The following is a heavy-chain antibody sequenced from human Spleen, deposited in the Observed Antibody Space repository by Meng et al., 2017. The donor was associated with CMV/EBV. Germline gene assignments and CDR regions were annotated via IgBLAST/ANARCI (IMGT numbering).Heavy chain of an antibody. Sequence: SLKISCRASGFTFDDYAMHWVRQAPGKGLEWVSGISWNRGSIGYADSVKGRFTISRDNAKNSLYLQMNSLRAEDTALYYCAKAATTVITLEAFDIWGQGTMVTVSS. J-gene: IGHJ3*02. D-gene: IGHD4-11*01. V-gene: IGHV3-9*01. CDR2: ISWNRGSI. CDR3: AKAATTVITLEAFDI. CDR1: GFTFDDYA.